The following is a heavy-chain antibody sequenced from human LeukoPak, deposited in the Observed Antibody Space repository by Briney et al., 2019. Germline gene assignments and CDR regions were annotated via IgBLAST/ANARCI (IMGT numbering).Heavy chain of an antibody. Sequence: PGGSLRLSCAASGFTFSSYGMHWVRQAPGKGLEWMAVISYDGSNKYYADSVKGRFTISRDNSKDTLYLQMNSLRAEDTAVYYCARERGAAGTIFSRRNWFDPWGQGTLVTVSS. CDR1: GFTFSSYG. D-gene: IGHD3-3*01. CDR3: ARERGAAGTIFSRRNWFDP. J-gene: IGHJ5*02. CDR2: ISYDGSNK. V-gene: IGHV3-30*19.